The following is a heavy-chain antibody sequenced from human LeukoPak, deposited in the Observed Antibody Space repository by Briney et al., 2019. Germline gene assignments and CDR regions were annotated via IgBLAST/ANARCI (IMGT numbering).Heavy chain of an antibody. Sequence: GGSLRLSCAASGFTVSTKYMSRVRQAPGKGLEWVSVIYGGGSTNYADSVKGRFTISRDNSKNTLYLQMNSLRAEDTAVYYCARDPGESYWYFDLWGRGTLVTVSS. CDR2: IYGGGST. J-gene: IGHJ2*01. D-gene: IGHD7-27*01. CDR3: ARDPGESYWYFDL. CDR1: GFTVSTKY. V-gene: IGHV3-53*01.